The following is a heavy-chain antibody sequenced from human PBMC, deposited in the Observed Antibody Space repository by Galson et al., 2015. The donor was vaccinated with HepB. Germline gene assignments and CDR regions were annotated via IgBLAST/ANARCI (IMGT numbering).Heavy chain of an antibody. CDR1: GFTFSSYG. D-gene: IGHD5-18*01. CDR2: IWYDGSNK. V-gene: IGHV3-33*01. J-gene: IGHJ4*02. Sequence: SLRLSCAASGFTFSSYGMHWVRQAPGKGLEWVAVIWYDGSNKYYADSVKGRFTISRDNSKNTLYLQMNSLRAEDTAVYYCARDPGGYSYGYSFWGQGALVTVSS. CDR3: ARDPGGYSYGYSF.